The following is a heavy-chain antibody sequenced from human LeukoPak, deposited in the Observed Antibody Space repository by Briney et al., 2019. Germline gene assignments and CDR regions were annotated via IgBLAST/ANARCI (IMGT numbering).Heavy chain of an antibody. D-gene: IGHD1-26*01. V-gene: IGHV4-61*01. J-gene: IGHJ4*02. CDR1: GGSVSSGSYY. Sequence: SETLSLTCTVSGGSVSSGSYYWSWIRQPPGKGLEWIGYIYYSGRTNYNPSLKSRVTKSVGTSKHESSLKLSAVTAADTAVYYCASRKSGSYFPSIDYWGQGTLVTVSS. CDR3: ASRKSGSYFPSIDY. CDR2: IYYSGRT.